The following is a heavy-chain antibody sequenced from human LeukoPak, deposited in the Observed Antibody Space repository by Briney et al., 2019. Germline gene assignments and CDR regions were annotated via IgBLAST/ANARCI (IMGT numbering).Heavy chain of an antibody. D-gene: IGHD6-19*01. CDR2: ISGYNGNT. J-gene: IGHJ4*02. Sequence: ASVKVSCKASGYTFTTYGITWVRQAPGQGLEWMGWISGYNGNTNYAQKLQGRVTMTTDTSTSTAYMELRSLRFDDTAVYYCARVESSGWHIDYWGQGTLVTVSS. CDR1: GYTFTTYG. V-gene: IGHV1-18*01. CDR3: ARVESSGWHIDY.